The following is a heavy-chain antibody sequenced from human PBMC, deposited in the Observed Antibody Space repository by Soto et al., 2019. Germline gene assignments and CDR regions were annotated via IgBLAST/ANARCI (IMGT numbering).Heavy chain of an antibody. CDR2: ILHDGSAE. D-gene: IGHD5-18*01. CDR3: ARSRDGYSFYFYYGMDG. CDR1: GFTFSSYG. J-gene: IGHJ6*02. V-gene: IGHV3-33*05. Sequence: GGSMRLCCAASGFTFSSYGMHWVRQAPGKGLEWMALILHDGSAEYYADSVKGRFTIARDNSKNTLYLQMNSLTAEDTAVYYCARSRDGYSFYFYYGMDGWGQGTTVTVSS.